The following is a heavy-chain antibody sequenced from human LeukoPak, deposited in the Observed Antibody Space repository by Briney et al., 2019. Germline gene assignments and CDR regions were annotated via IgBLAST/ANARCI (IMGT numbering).Heavy chain of an antibody. CDR2: ISAYNGNT. V-gene: IGHV1-18*01. CDR1: GYTFTSYG. Sequence: ASVNVSCKASGYTFTSYGISWVRQAPGQGLEWMGWISAYNGNTNYAQKLQGRVTMTTDTSTSTAYMELRSLRSDDTAVYYCARDNLGYSSSWGSDAFDIWGQGTTVTVSS. D-gene: IGHD6-13*01. CDR3: ARDNLGYSSSWGSDAFDI. J-gene: IGHJ3*02.